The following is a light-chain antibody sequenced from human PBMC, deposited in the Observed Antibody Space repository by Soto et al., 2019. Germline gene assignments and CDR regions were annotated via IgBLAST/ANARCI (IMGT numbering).Light chain of an antibody. V-gene: IGLV2-14*01. CDR1: SSDVGGYNY. CDR2: EVN. J-gene: IGLJ1*01. CDR3: TSYTSSSTLV. Sequence: QSVLTQPASVSGSPGQSITVSCTGTSSDVGGYNYVSWYQQHPGKAPQLLIYEVNIRPSGVSNRFSASKSGNTASLTISGLQAEDEADYYCTSYTSSSTLVFGTGTKATVL.